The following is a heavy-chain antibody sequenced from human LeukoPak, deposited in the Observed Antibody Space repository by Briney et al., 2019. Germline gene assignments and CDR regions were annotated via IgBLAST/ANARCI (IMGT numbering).Heavy chain of an antibody. J-gene: IGHJ4*02. CDR3: AKGQYYDSSGPEDY. Sequence: PGGSLRLSCAASGFTFDDYAMHWVRQAPGKGLEWVSGISWNSGRINYADSVKGRFTISRDNAKNSLYLQMNSLRAEDTALYYCAKGQYYDSSGPEDYWGQGTLVTVSS. CDR1: GFTFDDYA. D-gene: IGHD3-22*01. CDR2: ISWNSGRI. V-gene: IGHV3-9*01.